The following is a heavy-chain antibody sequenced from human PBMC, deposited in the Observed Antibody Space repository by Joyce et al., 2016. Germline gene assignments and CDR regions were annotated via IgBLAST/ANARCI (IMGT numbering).Heavy chain of an antibody. J-gene: IGHJ4*02. CDR3: AKDRETSAVLDF. V-gene: IGHV3-30*18. CDR1: GVTFRSYG. D-gene: IGHD6-25*01. Sequence: QAQLVESGGGVVQPGRSLRLSCAVSGVTFRSYGMHWVRQATGKGLEGVAVISNDGKNKNYADSVKGRFTVSRDNSKKILSLQMNSLRPEDTAVYYCAKDRETSAVLDFWGQGTPVTVSS. CDR2: ISNDGKNK.